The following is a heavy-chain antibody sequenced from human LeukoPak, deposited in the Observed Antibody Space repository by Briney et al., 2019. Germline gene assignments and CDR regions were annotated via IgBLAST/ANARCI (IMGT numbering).Heavy chain of an antibody. J-gene: IGHJ4*02. CDR3: ASFSDSSGYAYFDY. Sequence: QAPXXGLXXXXIIIPILVIANYAQNFQGRVTITADKSTSTAYMELSSLRSEDTAVYYCASFSDSSGYAYFDYWGQGTLVTVSS. V-gene: IGHV1-69*02. D-gene: IGHD3-22*01. CDR2: IIPILVIA.